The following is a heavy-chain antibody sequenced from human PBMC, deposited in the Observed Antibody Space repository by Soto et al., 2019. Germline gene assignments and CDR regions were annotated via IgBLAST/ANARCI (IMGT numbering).Heavy chain of an antibody. CDR2: INAGNGNT. J-gene: IGHJ3*02. Sequence: QVQLVQSGAEVKKPGASVKVSCKASGYTFTSYAMHWVRQAPGQRLEWMGWINAGNGNTKYSQKFQGRVTITRDTSASTAYMELSSLRSEGTAVYYCARSRITMVRGVIPCAFDIWGQGTMVTVSS. V-gene: IGHV1-3*01. D-gene: IGHD3-10*01. CDR3: ARSRITMVRGVIPCAFDI. CDR1: GYTFTSYA.